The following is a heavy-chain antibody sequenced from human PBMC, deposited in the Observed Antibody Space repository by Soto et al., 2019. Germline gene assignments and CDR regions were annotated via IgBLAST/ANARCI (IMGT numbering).Heavy chain of an antibody. J-gene: IGHJ5*02. Sequence: PSETLSLACAVYVGSFSGYYWSWIRQPPGKGLEWIGEINHSGSTNYNPSRKSGVTIAVDTSKNQFSLKLSPVTAADTAVYYCARNARSIPGYWFDPWGQGTLVTVSS. CDR3: ARNARSIPGYWFDP. D-gene: IGHD3-10*01. V-gene: IGHV4-34*01. CDR2: INHSGST. CDR1: VGSFSGYY.